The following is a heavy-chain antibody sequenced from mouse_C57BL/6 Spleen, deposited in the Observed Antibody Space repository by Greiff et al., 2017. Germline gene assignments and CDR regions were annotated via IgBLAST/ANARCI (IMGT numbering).Heavy chain of an antibody. CDR1: GYAFSSYW. CDR3: ARSSSDYDGAMDD. Sequence: QVHVKQSGAELVKPGASVKISCKASGYAFSSYWMHWVKQRPGKGLEWIGQIYPGDGDTNYNGKFKGKATLTADKSSSTAYMQLSSLTSEDSAGYFWARSSSDYDGAMDDWGKGTSVTVAS. CDR2: IYPGDGDT. J-gene: IGHJ4*01. D-gene: IGHD2-4*01. V-gene: IGHV1-80*01.